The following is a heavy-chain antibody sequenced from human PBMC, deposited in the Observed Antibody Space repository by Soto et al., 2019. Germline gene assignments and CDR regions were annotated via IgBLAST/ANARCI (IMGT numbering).Heavy chain of an antibody. V-gene: IGHV3-23*01. CDR1: GLTFSGYA. Sequence: GGSLRLSCAASGLTFSGYAMSWVRQAPGKGLGWVSAISSSGGSTFYADSVKGRFTISRDNSRNTLYLQMNSLRAEDTAIYYCAKYQPMTQPRPYFDYWGQGTLVTVSS. CDR2: ISSSGGST. D-gene: IGHD3-22*01. J-gene: IGHJ4*02. CDR3: AKYQPMTQPRPYFDY.